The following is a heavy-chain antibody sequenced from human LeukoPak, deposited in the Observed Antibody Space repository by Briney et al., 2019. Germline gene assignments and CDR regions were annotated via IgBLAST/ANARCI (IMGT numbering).Heavy chain of an antibody. Sequence: SQTLSLTCTVSGGSISSGSYYWSWIRQPPGKGLEWIGYIHYSGSTNYNPSLKSRATISVDTSKNQFSLKMSSVTAADTAVYYCALASLVGASNTFDYWGQGTLVTVSS. CDR1: GGSISSGSYY. CDR3: ALASLVGASNTFDY. V-gene: IGHV4-61*01. CDR2: IHYSGST. J-gene: IGHJ4*02. D-gene: IGHD1-26*01.